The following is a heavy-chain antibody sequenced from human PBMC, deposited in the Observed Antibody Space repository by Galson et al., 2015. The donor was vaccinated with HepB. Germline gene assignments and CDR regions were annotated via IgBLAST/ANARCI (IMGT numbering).Heavy chain of an antibody. CDR3: ARDSAVAGFYYYYSMDV. Sequence: SLRLSCAASGFTFSSYSMNWVRQAPGKGLEWVSSISSSSSYIYYADSVKGRFTISRDNAKNSLYLQMNSLRAEDTAVYYCARDSAVAGFYYYYSMDVWGQGTTVTVSS. CDR2: ISSSSSYI. CDR1: GFTFSSYS. D-gene: IGHD6-19*01. J-gene: IGHJ6*02. V-gene: IGHV3-21*01.